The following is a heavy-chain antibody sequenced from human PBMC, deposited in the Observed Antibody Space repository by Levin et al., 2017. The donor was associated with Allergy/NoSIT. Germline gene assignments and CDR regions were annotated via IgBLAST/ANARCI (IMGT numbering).Heavy chain of an antibody. V-gene: IGHV3-15*01. CDR1: GITFSNAW. J-gene: IGHJ4*02. Sequence: ETLSLTCAASGITFSNAWMSWARQAPGKGLEWVGRIKSNTDGGTTEYAALVKGRFSISRDDSKNTLYLQMNSLKTEDTAIYFCTTYSSSWYYFDYWGQGTLVTVSS. D-gene: IGHD6-13*01. CDR2: IKSNTDGGTT. CDR3: TTYSSSWYYFDY.